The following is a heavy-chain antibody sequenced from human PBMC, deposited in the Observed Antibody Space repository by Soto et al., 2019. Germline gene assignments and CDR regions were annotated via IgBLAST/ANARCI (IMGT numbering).Heavy chain of an antibody. CDR2: IYTSGST. CDR1: GGSISSYY. V-gene: IGHV4-4*07. Sequence: PSETLSLTCTVSGGSISSYYWSWIRQPAGKGPEWIGRIYTSGSTNYNPSLKSRVTMSVDTSRNQFTLKLSSVTAADTAVYYCARGTSRGYFYYGLDVWGQGTTVTVSS. CDR3: ARGTSRGYFYYGLDV. J-gene: IGHJ6*02.